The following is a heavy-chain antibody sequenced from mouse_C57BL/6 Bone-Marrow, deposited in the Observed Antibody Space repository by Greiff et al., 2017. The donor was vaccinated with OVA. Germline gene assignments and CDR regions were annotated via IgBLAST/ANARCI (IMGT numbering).Heavy chain of an antibody. CDR1: GFTFSDAW. J-gene: IGHJ1*03. Sequence: DVKLQESGGGLVQPGGSMKLSCAASGFTFSDAWMDWVRQSPEKGLEWVAEIRNKANNHATYYAESVKGRFTISRDDSKRSVYLQMNSLRAEDTGIYYWTRQPPYSNYDWYFDVWGTGTTVTVSS. V-gene: IGHV6-6*01. CDR3: TRQPPYSNYDWYFDV. D-gene: IGHD2-5*01. CDR2: IRNKANNHAT.